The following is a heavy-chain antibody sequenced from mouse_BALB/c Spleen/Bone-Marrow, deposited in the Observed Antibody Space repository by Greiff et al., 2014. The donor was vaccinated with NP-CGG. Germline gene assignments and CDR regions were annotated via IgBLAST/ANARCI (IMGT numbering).Heavy chain of an antibody. V-gene: IGHV1-14*01. CDR2: INPYNDGT. Sequence: VQLQQPGPELVKPGASVKMSCKASGYTFTSYIMHWVKQKPGQGLEWIGYINPYNDGTKYNEKFKGKATLTSDKSSSTAYMELSSLTSEGSAVYYCARPATYYGNFYWYFDVWGAGTTVTVSS. D-gene: IGHD2-10*01. CDR1: GYTFTSYI. J-gene: IGHJ1*01. CDR3: ARPATYYGNFYWYFDV.